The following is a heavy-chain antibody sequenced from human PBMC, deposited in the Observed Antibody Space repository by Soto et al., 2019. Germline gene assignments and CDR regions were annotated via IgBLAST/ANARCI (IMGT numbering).Heavy chain of an antibody. Sequence: PSETLSLTCTVSGGSVSSGSYYWSWIRQPPGKGLELFWYIYYSGSTNYNPFLKSRVTISVDTSKNHFSLKLSFVTAADTAVFYCARSKRGYSYGFFLNYFDYWGQGTLVTVSS. CDR3: ARSKRGYSYGFFLNYFDY. CDR1: GGSVSSGSYY. V-gene: IGHV4-61*01. D-gene: IGHD5-18*01. J-gene: IGHJ4*02. CDR2: IYYSGST.